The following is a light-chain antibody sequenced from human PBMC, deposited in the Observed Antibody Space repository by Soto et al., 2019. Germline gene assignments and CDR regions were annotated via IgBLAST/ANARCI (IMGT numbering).Light chain of an antibody. CDR1: QSVLYIPTNKNY. V-gene: IGKV4-1*01. J-gene: IGKJ4*01. CDR3: QQYYSSPRLG. Sequence: DIVMTQSPDSLAVSLGERATITCRSSQSVLYIPTNKNYVAWYQQKPGQPPKLLLYWASTRESGVPDRFSGSGSATYFTLTISSLQADDVAFYYCQQYYSSPRLGFGGGTKVDIK. CDR2: WAS.